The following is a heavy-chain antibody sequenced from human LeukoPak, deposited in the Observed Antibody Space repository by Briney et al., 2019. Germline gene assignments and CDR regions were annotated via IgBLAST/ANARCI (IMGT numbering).Heavy chain of an antibody. CDR1: GGSISSSSYY. J-gene: IGHJ6*03. CDR3: ARRERYSGSYGYYYYMDV. V-gene: IGHV4-39*01. Sequence: SETLSLTCTVSGGSISSSSYYWGWIRQPPGKGLEWFGSIYYSGSTYYNPSLKSRVTISVDTSKNQFSLKLSSVTAADTAVYYCARRERYSGSYGYYYYMDVWGKGTTVTVSS. D-gene: IGHD1-26*01. CDR2: IYYSGST.